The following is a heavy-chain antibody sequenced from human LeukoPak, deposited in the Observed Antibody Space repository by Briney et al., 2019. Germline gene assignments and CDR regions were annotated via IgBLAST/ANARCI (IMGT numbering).Heavy chain of an antibody. CDR2: FYYSGST. CDR1: GGSVSSRSYY. V-gene: IGHV4-39*01. Sequence: SETLSLTCTVSGGSVSSRSYYWGWIRQPPAKGLEWIGSFYYSGSTYYNPSLDSRVTISLDASKNQFSLKLRSVTAADTAVYYCARLPDYYDSSRYLGPTGYFDYWGQGTPVTVSS. J-gene: IGHJ4*02. D-gene: IGHD3-22*01. CDR3: ARLPDYYDSSRYLGPTGYFDY.